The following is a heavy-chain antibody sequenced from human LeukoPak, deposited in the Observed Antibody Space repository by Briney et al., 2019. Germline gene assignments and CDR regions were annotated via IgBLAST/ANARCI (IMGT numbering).Heavy chain of an antibody. CDR2: IIPIFGTA. Sequence: SVKVSCKASGGTFSSYAISWVRQAPGQGLEWMGGIIPIFGTANYAQKFQGRVTITADKTTSTAYMELSSLRSEDTAVYYCARDGGQIRYFDWLLIPRDYYYYGMDVWGKGATVTVSS. J-gene: IGHJ6*04. CDR3: ARDGGQIRYFDWLLIPRDYYYYGMDV. CDR1: GGTFSSYA. V-gene: IGHV1-69*06. D-gene: IGHD3-9*01.